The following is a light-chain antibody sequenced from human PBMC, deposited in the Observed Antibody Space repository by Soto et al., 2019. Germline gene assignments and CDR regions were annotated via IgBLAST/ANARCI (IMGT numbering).Light chain of an antibody. J-gene: IGKJ4*01. CDR1: HDINKW. CDR2: AAS. V-gene: IGKV1-12*01. CDR3: QQSFSPLLT. Sequence: DIQMAPSPSSVSASVGDRVTITCRAPHDINKWLAWYQQKPGKAPKVLIYAASTLQSGVPSRFSGSGSGAEFTLTISSLQPEGFATYYCQQSFSPLLTFGGGTKVDIK.